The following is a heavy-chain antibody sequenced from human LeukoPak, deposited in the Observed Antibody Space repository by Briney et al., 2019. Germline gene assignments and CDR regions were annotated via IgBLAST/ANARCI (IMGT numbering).Heavy chain of an antibody. CDR3: TTEGGVEDYFDY. D-gene: IGHD1-1*01. CDR1: GFTFSSYG. CDR2: IWYDGSNK. V-gene: IGHV3-33*01. Sequence: GRSLRLSCAASGFTFSSYGMHWVRQAPGKGLEWVAVIWYDGSNKYYADSVKGRFTISRDNSKNTLYLQMNSLTTEDTAVYYCTTEGGVEDYFDYWGQGTLVTVSS. J-gene: IGHJ4*02.